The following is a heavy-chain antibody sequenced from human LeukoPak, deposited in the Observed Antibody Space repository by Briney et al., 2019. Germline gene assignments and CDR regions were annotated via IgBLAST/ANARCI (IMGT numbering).Heavy chain of an antibody. J-gene: IGHJ4*02. Sequence: SETLSLTCTVSGGSVSTSTYYWGWIRQPPGKGPEWIATIYYSGSTYYNPSLKSRVTISVDTSKYQFSLKLRSVTAADTAVYFCARHPSTVVFDYWGQGTLVTVSS. CDR1: GGSVSTSTYY. CDR2: IYYSGST. CDR3: ARHPSTVVFDY. D-gene: IGHD4-23*01. V-gene: IGHV4-39*01.